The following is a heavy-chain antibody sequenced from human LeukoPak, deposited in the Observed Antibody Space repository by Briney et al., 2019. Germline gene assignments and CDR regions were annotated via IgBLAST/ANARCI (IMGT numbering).Heavy chain of an antibody. CDR2: IKQDGSEK. J-gene: IGHJ6*02. CDR1: GFTFSSYW. CDR3: ARFKEDTVTYYYYYGMDV. D-gene: IGHD4-17*01. V-gene: IGHV3-7*01. Sequence: PGGSLRLPCAASGFTFSSYWMSWVRQAPGKGLEWVANIKQDGSEKYYVDSVKGRFTISRDNAKNSLYLQMNSLRAEDTAVYYCARFKEDTVTYYYYYGMDVWGQGTTVTVSS.